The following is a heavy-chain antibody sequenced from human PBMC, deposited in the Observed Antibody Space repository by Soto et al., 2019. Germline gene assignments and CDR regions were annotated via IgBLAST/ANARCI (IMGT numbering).Heavy chain of an antibody. CDR3: ARDGYNDMGV. Sequence: EVQLVESGGGLVQPGGSLRLSCAASGFTFSTYWMHLVRHAPGKGLVWVSRINSDGSTTTYADSVEGRFPNSRDNAKNTLYLQMNSLRAEDTAVYDCARDGYNDMGVWGQGTTVTVPS. CDR1: GFTFSTYW. CDR2: INSDGSTT. J-gene: IGHJ6*02. V-gene: IGHV3-74*03.